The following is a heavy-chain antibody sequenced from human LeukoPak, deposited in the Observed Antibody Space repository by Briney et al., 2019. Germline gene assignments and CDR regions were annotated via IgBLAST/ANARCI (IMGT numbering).Heavy chain of an antibody. J-gene: IGHJ4*02. Sequence: GGSLRLSCAPSGCTFSNAWTSWLRQAPGKGLEWVAIISYDGSKRYYADSVKGRFTSSRDNSKNTLYLQMNSLRADDTAVYYCAKTGSSGSYHYFDDWGQGTLVTVSS. V-gene: IGHV3-30*18. CDR1: GCTFSNAW. CDR3: AKTGSSGSYHYFDD. CDR2: ISYDGSKR. D-gene: IGHD1-26*01.